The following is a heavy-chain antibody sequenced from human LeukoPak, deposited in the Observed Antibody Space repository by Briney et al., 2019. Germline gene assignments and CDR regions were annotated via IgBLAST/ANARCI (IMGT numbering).Heavy chain of an antibody. V-gene: IGHV3-11*01. CDR2: ISSSGSTI. CDR1: GFTFSDYY. J-gene: IGHJ4*02. D-gene: IGHD2-2*03. Sequence: PGGSLRLSCAASGFTFSDYYMSWNRQAPGKGLEWVSYISSSGSTIYYADSVKGRFTISRDNAKNSLYLQMNSLRAEDTAVYYCARDQGGAGYCSSTSCPTLYYFDYWGQGTLVTVSS. CDR3: ARDQGGAGYCSSTSCPTLYYFDY.